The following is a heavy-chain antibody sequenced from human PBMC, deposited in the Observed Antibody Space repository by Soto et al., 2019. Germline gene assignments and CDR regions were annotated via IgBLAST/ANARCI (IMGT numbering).Heavy chain of an antibody. Sequence: ASVNVSCKASGYTFTSYGISWVRQAPGQGLEWMGWISAYNGNTNYAQKLQGRVTMTTDTSTSTAYMELRSLRSDDTAVYYCARDRGIAVAGTPDDYWGQGTLVTVSS. D-gene: IGHD6-19*01. CDR1: GYTFTSYG. CDR3: ARDRGIAVAGTPDDY. J-gene: IGHJ4*02. CDR2: ISAYNGNT. V-gene: IGHV1-18*01.